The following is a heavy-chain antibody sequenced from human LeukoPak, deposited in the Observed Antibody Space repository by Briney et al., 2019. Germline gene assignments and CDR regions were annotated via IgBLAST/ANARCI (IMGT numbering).Heavy chain of an antibody. D-gene: IGHD3-3*01. Sequence: GASVKVSCKASGGTFSSYAISWVRQAPGQGLEWMGGIIPIFGTANYAQKFQGRVTITTDESTSTAYMELSSLRSEDTAVYYCAKVGSLSTIFGAAYFDYWGQGTLVTVSS. CDR1: GGTFSSYA. CDR2: IIPIFGTA. J-gene: IGHJ4*02. CDR3: AKVGSLSTIFGAAYFDY. V-gene: IGHV1-69*05.